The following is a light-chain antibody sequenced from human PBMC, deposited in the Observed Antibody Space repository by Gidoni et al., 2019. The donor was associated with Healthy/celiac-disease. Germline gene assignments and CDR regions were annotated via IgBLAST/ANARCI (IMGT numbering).Light chain of an antibody. CDR2: GAS. CDR1: QSVSSN. V-gene: IGKV3-15*01. Sequence: IVMTQSPATLSVSPGERATLSCRASQSVSSNLAWYQQTPGQAPRLLIYGASTRATVIPARFSGSGSGTEFTITISSLQSEDVAVYYCQQYNNWPYTFGQGTKLEIK. CDR3: QQYNNWPYT. J-gene: IGKJ2*01.